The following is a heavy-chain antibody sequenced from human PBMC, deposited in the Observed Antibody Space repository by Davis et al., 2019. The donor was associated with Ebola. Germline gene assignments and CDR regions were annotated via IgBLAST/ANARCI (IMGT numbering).Heavy chain of an antibody. CDR1: GYTLTEFS. V-gene: IGHV1-24*01. J-gene: IGHJ6*02. D-gene: IGHD6-19*01. CDR2: FDPEDGGH. CDR3: GLTVADTDYYYGVDV. Sequence: ASVKVSCKVFGYTLTEFSMHWVRHAPGGGLEWMGGFDPEDGGHRYAQKLQGRVTMTEDTFTNTAYMELSRLTSEDTAVYYCGLTVADTDYYYGVDVWGQGTTVTVSS.